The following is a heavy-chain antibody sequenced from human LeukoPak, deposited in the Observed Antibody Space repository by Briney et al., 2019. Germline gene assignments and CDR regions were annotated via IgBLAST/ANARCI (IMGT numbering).Heavy chain of an antibody. Sequence: SETLSLTCDVSGYSVGTNYFCGWIRQPPGKGLEWIGRIYRTESTSYNPSLQSRVTISVDTSKNQFSLKLRSVTAADTAIYYCARYDSRGSGSTQLDHWGQGTLVTVSS. CDR2: IYRTEST. CDR1: GYSVGTNYF. V-gene: IGHV4-38-2*01. D-gene: IGHD3-3*01. CDR3: ARYDSRGSGSTQLDH. J-gene: IGHJ4*02.